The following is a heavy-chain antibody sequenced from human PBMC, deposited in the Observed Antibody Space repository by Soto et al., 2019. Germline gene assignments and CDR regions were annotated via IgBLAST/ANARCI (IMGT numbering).Heavy chain of an antibody. Sequence: PGWSLRLSCAASGFTVSGYAMSWVRQAPGQGLEWVSSISGSGDGTYYGDSVKGRFTLSRDNSQKTLYLQMNNLRGEDTAVYFCKKSRRRVLMVCGCGGIDFWCRGTTVTVCS. CDR1: GFTVSGYA. D-gene: IGHD2-8*01. CDR3: KKSRRRVLMVCGCGGIDF. CDR2: ISGSGDGT. J-gene: IGHJ6*02. V-gene: IGHV3-23*01.